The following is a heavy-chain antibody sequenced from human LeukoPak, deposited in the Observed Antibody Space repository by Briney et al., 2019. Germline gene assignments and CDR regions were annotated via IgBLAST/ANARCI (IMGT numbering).Heavy chain of an antibody. V-gene: IGHV3-20*04. J-gene: IGHJ6*03. Sequence: GGSLRLSCAASGFTFDDYGMSWVRQAPGKGLEWVSGINWNGGSTGYADSVKGRFTISRDNAKNSLYLQMNSLRAEDTALYYCARDRSGSYYYYYCYMDVWGKGTTVTVSS. CDR1: GFTFDDYG. CDR3: ARDRSGSYYYYYCYMDV. D-gene: IGHD1-26*01. CDR2: INWNGGST.